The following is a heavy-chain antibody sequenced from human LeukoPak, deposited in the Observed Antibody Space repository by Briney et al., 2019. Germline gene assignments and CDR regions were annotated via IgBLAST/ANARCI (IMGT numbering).Heavy chain of an antibody. CDR1: GFTFSSYA. D-gene: IGHD2-2*01. CDR3: AKDPPHCSSTSCCPITKRSSGSYVDY. CDR2: ISGSGGST. V-gene: IGHV3-23*01. Sequence: GGSLRLSCAASGFTFSSYAMSWVRQAPGKGLEWVSAISGSGGSTYYADSVKGRFTISRDNSKNTLYLQMNSLRAEDTAVYYCAKDPPHCSSTSCCPITKRSSGSYVDYWGQGTLVTVSS. J-gene: IGHJ4*02.